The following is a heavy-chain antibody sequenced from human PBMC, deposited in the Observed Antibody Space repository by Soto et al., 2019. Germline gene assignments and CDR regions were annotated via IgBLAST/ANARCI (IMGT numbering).Heavy chain of an antibody. CDR1: GYTFTSYY. J-gene: IGHJ3*02. D-gene: IGHD3-22*01. V-gene: IGHV1-46*01. Sequence: WASVKVSCKASGYTFTSYYMHWVRQAPGQGLEWMGIINPSGGSTSYAQKFQGRVTMTRDTSTSTVYMELSSLRSEDTAVYYCARTYYYDSSGPGDAFDIWGQGTMVTVSS. CDR3: ARTYYYDSSGPGDAFDI. CDR2: INPSGGST.